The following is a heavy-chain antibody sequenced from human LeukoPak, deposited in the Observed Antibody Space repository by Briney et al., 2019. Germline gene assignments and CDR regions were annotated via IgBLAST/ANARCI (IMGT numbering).Heavy chain of an antibody. CDR3: AXDTTSSGWSLDY. Sequence: GSLXXXCAASGFTFSSYEMNWVRQAPGKGLEWVSYISSSGSTIYYADSVKGRFTISRDNAKNSLYLQMKRVRDEDRGVYYCAXDTTSSGWSLDYWGQGTLVTVSS. D-gene: IGHD6-19*01. CDR1: GFTFSSYE. J-gene: IGHJ4*02. CDR2: ISSSGSTI. V-gene: IGHV3-48*03.